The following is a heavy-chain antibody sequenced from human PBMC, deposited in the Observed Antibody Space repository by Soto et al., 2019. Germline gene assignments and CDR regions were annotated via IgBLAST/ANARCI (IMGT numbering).Heavy chain of an antibody. Sequence: GGSLRLSCAASGFTFSSYAMRWVRQAPGKGLEWVSAISCSGGSTDYADSVKGRFTISRDNSKNTLYLQMNSLRAEDTAVYYCAKDYASSSWYSPYYFDYWGQGTLVTVSS. CDR2: ISCSGGST. CDR1: GFTFSSYA. D-gene: IGHD6-13*01. J-gene: IGHJ4*02. CDR3: AKDYASSSWYSPYYFDY. V-gene: IGHV3-23*01.